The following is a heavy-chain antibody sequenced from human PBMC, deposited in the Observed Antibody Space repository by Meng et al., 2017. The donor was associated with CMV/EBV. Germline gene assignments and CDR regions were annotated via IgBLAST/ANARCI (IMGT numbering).Heavy chain of an antibody. Sequence: SETLSLTCAVYGGSFSGYYWSWIRQPPGKGLEWIGEINHSGSTNYNPSLMSRVTISVDTSKNQFSLKLSSVTAADTAVYYCARADIVVVPAAIRYYYYGMDVWGQGTAVTVSS. D-gene: IGHD2-2*02. CDR3: ARADIVVVPAAIRYYYYGMDV. J-gene: IGHJ6*02. V-gene: IGHV4-34*01. CDR1: GGSFSGYY. CDR2: INHSGST.